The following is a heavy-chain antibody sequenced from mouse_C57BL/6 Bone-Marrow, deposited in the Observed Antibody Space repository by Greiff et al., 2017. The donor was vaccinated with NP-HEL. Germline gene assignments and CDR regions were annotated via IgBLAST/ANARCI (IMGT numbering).Heavy chain of an antibody. CDR2: ISSGGDYI. Sequence: DVHLVESGEGLVKPGGSLKLSCAASGFTFSSYAMSWVRQTPEKRLEWVAYISSGGDYIYYADTVKGRFTISRDNARNTLYLQMSSLKSEDTAMYYCTRDPGYDGSLDYWGQGTTLTVSS. V-gene: IGHV5-9-1*02. J-gene: IGHJ2*01. CDR1: GFTFSSYA. D-gene: IGHD2-3*01. CDR3: TRDPGYDGSLDY.